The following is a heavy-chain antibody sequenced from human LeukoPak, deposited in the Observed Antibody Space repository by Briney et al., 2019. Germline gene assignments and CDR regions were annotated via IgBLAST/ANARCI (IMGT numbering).Heavy chain of an antibody. D-gene: IGHD2-2*01. Sequence: GESLKISCQASGYSFTSSWIGWVRQMPGKGLEWMGTIFPADSDTRYSPSFQGQVTISADKSISTAYLQWSSLKASDTAMYYCARLYCSSTSCFNLYYYYGMDVWGQGTTVTVSS. V-gene: IGHV5-51*01. CDR3: ARLYCSSTSCFNLYYYYGMDV. CDR2: IFPADSDT. CDR1: GYSFTSSW. J-gene: IGHJ6*02.